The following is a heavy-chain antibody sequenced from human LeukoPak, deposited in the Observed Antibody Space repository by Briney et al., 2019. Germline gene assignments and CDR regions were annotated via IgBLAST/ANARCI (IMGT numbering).Heavy chain of an antibody. CDR2: ISIGGDTT. V-gene: IGHV3-23*01. D-gene: IGHD4-17*01. CDR3: AKEIRPNDC. J-gene: IGHJ4*02. CDR1: GFTFSSHG. Sequence: GGSLRLSCAASGFTFSSHGMCWVRQAPGRGLEWVSSISIGGDTTYSDSVKGRFTISRDNSKSTLYLRLDSLRAEDTAIYYCAKEIRPNDCWGQGTLVTVSS.